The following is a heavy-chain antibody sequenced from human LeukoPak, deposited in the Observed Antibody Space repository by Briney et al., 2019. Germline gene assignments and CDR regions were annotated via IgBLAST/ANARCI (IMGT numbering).Heavy chain of an antibody. D-gene: IGHD5-24*01. CDR1: GGSISSSSYY. J-gene: IGHJ4*02. CDR2: IYYSGST. Sequence: KPSETLSLTCTVSGGSISSSSYYWAWIRQPPGKGLEWIGSIYYSGSTYYNPSLKSRVTISVDTSKNQFSLKLSSVTAADTAVYYCARDGPDGYNYDYWGQGTLVTVSS. CDR3: ARDGPDGYNYDY. V-gene: IGHV4-39*07.